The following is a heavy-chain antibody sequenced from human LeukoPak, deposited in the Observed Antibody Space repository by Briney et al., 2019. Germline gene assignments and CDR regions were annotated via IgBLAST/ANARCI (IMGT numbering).Heavy chain of an antibody. D-gene: IGHD3-22*01. CDR2: ISWNSGNI. V-gene: IGHV3-9*01. CDR3: AKGLVVVITEGAFDI. Sequence: GGSLRLSCAASGFTFDDYAMHWVRQAPGKGLEWVSGISWNSGNIGYADSVKGRFTISRDNAKNSLYLQMNSLRAEDTALYCCAKGLVVVITEGAFDIWGQGTMVTVSS. CDR1: GFTFDDYA. J-gene: IGHJ3*02.